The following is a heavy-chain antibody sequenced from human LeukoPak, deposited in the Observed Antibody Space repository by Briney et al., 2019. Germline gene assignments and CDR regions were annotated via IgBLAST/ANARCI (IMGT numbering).Heavy chain of an antibody. CDR2: IYYSGST. J-gene: IGHJ4*02. V-gene: IGHV4-59*08. D-gene: IGHD5-18*01. CDR3: ARHRGYTYGRTFDY. CDR1: GDSIRTYH. Sequence: SETLSLTCTVSGDSIRTYHWSWIRQPPGKGLKWIGYIYYSGSTNYNPSLMTRVTISLDTSKNQFSLKLSSVTAADTAVYYCARHRGYTYGRTFDYWGQGSLVTASS.